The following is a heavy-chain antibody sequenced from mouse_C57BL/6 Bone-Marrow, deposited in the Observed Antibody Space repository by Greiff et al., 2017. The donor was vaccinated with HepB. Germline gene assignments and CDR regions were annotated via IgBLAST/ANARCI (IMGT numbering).Heavy chain of an antibody. J-gene: IGHJ3*01. CDR1: GYTFTSYG. V-gene: IGHV1-81*01. CDR2: IYPRSGNT. CDR3: ARRNYGNSFAY. D-gene: IGHD2-1*01. Sequence: QVQLQQSGAELARPGASVKLSCKASGYTFTSYGISWVKQRTGQGLEWIGEIYPRSGNTYYNEKFKGKATLTADKSSSTAYMQFSSLTSEDSAIYYCARRNYGNSFAYWGQGTLVTVSA.